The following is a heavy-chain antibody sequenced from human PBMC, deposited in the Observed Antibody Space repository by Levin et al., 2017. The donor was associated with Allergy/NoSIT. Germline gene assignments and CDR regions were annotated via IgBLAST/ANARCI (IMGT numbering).Heavy chain of an antibody. CDR3: ARQMFGSGKKIDY. J-gene: IGHJ4*02. D-gene: IGHD3-10*01. CDR2: IDPSDSYV. CDR1: GYRFNTYW. V-gene: IGHV5-10-1*01. Sequence: GESLKISCEASGYRFNTYWINWVRQMPGKSLEWMAKIDPSDSYVNYNPSFQGHVTISVDKSINTVYLQWSSLKTSDTAIYYSARQMFGSGKKIDYWGQGTLVTGS.